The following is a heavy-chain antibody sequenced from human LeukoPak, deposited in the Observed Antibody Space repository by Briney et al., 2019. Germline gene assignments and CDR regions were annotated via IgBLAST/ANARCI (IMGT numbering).Heavy chain of an antibody. CDR2: IYYSGST. Sequence: SGTLSLTCTVSGGSISSDYWSWIRQPPGKGLEWIGYIYYSGSTNYNPSLKSRVTISVDTSKNQFSLKLSSVTAADTAVYYCARAMTAITGDRYYYGMDVWGQGTTVTVSS. V-gene: IGHV4-59*01. CDR1: GGSISSDY. D-gene: IGHD7-27*01. J-gene: IGHJ6*02. CDR3: ARAMTAITGDRYYYGMDV.